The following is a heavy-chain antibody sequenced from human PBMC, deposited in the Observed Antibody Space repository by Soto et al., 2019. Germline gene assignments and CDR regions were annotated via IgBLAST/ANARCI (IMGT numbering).Heavy chain of an antibody. CDR2: ISANDVGT. D-gene: IGHD1-20*01. CDR1: GFTVRNYA. J-gene: IGHJ4*02. CDR3: AKAKNDYNWDNRPPFDY. V-gene: IGHV3-23*01. Sequence: GGSLRLSCEASGFTVRNYAMTWIRQAPGKGLEWVSLISANDVGTYYAESVKTRFTISTDQSRNTVYLQMDSLRADDTAIYYCAKAKNDYNWDNRPPFDYWGQGTLVTVSS.